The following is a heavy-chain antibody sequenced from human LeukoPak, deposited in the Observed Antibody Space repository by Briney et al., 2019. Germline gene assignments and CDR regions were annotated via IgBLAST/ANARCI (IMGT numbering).Heavy chain of an antibody. D-gene: IGHD3-10*01. J-gene: IGHJ3*02. CDR1: GFTFSSYG. V-gene: IGHV3-33*01. CDR2: IWYDGSNK. CDR3: ARDLLLWFGELLTTLSDAIDI. Sequence: GRSLRLSCAASGFTFSSYGMHWVRQAPGKGLEWVAVIWYDGSNKYYADSVKGRFTISRDNSKNTLYLQMNSLRAEDTAVYYCARDLLLWFGELLTTLSDAIDIWGQGTMVTVSS.